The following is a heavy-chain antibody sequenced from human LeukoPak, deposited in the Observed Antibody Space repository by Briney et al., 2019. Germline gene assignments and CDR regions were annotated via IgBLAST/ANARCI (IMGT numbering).Heavy chain of an antibody. CDR2: IIPILGIA. CDR3: AGSSDCSSTSCYELGGAFDI. J-gene: IGHJ3*02. Sequence: SVKVSCKASGGTFSSYAISWVRQAPGQGLEWMGRIIPILGIANYAQKFQGRVTITADKSTSTAYMELSSLRSEDTAVYYCAGSSDCSSTSCYELGGAFDIWGQGTMVTASS. CDR1: GGTFSSYA. V-gene: IGHV1-69*04. D-gene: IGHD2-2*01.